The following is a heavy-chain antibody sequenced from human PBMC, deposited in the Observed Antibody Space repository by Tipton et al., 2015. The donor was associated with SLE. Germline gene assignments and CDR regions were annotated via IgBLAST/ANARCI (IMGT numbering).Heavy chain of an antibody. Sequence: QSGPEVKKPGSSVKISCKASGGTLSIYAVSWVRQTPGQGLEWMGGIIPISRTTTYSQDFQGRVTITTDESTGTAYMELSSLRSEDTAVYYCATHYCSNGVCDRLPFDHWGQGTRVTVSS. CDR3: ATHYCSNGVCDRLPFDH. J-gene: IGHJ4*02. CDR1: GGTLSIYA. V-gene: IGHV1-69*05. CDR2: IIPISRTT. D-gene: IGHD2-8*01.